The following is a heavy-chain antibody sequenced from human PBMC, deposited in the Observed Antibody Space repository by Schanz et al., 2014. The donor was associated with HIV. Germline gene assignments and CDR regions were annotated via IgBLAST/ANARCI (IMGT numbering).Heavy chain of an antibody. CDR1: GYSFTTYG. J-gene: IGHJ4*02. CDR2: VSGYKGTT. CDR3: ARDRPSSGWYQDH. D-gene: IGHD6-19*01. V-gene: IGHV1-18*01. Sequence: QVQLVQSGAEVKKPGASVRVSCKASGYSFTTYGITWVRQAPGQGLEWMGWVSGYKGTTNYAQNLQDRVTMTTDTSTTTAFMELRSLRSDDTAVYYCARDRPSSGWYQDHWGQGTQVTVSS.